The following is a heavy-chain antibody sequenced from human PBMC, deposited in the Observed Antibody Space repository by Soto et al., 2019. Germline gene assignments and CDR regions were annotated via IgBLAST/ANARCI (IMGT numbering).Heavy chain of an antibody. Sequence: QVQLQESGPGLVKPSQTLSLTCTVSGVSISDDNYYWSWIRQPPGKDLEWFGHIYNRGNTYNNPSLRSRLTLSLDTSKSQFSLILNSVTAADTAVYYCAGGLSGDKVDQWGQGTLVTVSS. CDR1: GVSISDDNYY. CDR2: IYNRGNT. D-gene: IGHD2-21*01. CDR3: AGGLSGDKVDQ. V-gene: IGHV4-30-4*01. J-gene: IGHJ4*02.